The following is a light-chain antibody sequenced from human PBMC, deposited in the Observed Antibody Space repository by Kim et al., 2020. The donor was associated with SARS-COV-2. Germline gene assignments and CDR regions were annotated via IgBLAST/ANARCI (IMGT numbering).Light chain of an antibody. J-gene: IGLJ2*01. Sequence: GQPITISCTGTSSDVGGYNYVSWYQQHPGKAPKLMIYDVTKRPSGVSNRFSGFKSGNTASLTISGLLPEDEAIYYCSSYTGTSTVLFGGGTQLTVL. V-gene: IGLV2-14*03. CDR2: DVT. CDR3: SSYTGTSTVL. CDR1: SSDVGGYNY.